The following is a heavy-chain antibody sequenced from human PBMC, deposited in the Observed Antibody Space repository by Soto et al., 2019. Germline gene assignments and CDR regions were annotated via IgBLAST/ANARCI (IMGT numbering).Heavy chain of an antibody. Sequence: GASVKVSCKASGYRLTNYGISWVRQAPGQGLEWMGWISGHNGNTNYAQKLQGRVTMTTDTSTSTAYMELRSLRSDDTAVYYCARDYYGSGSKPSPFFYWGQGTLVTVSS. CDR2: ISGHNGNT. V-gene: IGHV1-18*01. CDR3: ARDYYGSGSKPSPFFY. CDR1: GYRLTNYG. D-gene: IGHD3-10*01. J-gene: IGHJ4*02.